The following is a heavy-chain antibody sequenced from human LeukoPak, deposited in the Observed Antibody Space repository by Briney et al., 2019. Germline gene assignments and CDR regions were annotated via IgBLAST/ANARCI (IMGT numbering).Heavy chain of an antibody. J-gene: IGHJ4*02. Sequence: PGGSLRLSCAASGFTFSSYAMSWVRRAPGKGLEWVAVISYDGSNKYYADSVKGRFTISRDNSKNTLYLQMNSLRAEDTAVYYCAKRSSGWSWSIDYWGQGTLVTVSS. CDR3: AKRSSGWSWSIDY. V-gene: IGHV3-30*18. D-gene: IGHD6-19*01. CDR2: ISYDGSNK. CDR1: GFTFSSYA.